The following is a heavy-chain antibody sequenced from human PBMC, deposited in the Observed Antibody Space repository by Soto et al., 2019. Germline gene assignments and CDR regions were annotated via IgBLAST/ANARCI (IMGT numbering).Heavy chain of an antibody. CDR2: IVVGSGNT. Sequence: GASVKVSFKASGFTFTSSAVQWVRQARGQRLEWIGWIVVGSGNTNYAQKFQERVTITRDMSTSTAYMELSSLRSEDTAVYYCAADSGTYYDFWSGYSDYWGQGTLVTVSS. V-gene: IGHV1-58*01. CDR1: GFTFTSSA. D-gene: IGHD3-3*01. CDR3: AADSGTYYDFWSGYSDY. J-gene: IGHJ4*02.